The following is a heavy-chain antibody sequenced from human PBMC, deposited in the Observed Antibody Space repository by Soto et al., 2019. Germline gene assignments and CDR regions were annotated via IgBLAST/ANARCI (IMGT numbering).Heavy chain of an antibody. J-gene: IGHJ5*02. Sequence: PSETLSLTCTVSGGSISSYYWSWIRQPPGKGLEWIGYIYYSGSTNYNPSLKSRVTISVDTSKNQFSLKLSSVTAADTAVYYCARARPTVTTFGRLDPWGQGTLVTVSS. CDR1: GGSISSYY. V-gene: IGHV4-59*01. CDR2: IYYSGST. D-gene: IGHD4-4*01. CDR3: ARARPTVTTFGRLDP.